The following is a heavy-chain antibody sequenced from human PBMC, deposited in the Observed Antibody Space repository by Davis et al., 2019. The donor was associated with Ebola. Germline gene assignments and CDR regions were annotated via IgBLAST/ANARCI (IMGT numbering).Heavy chain of an antibody. CDR2: ISASGDTT. J-gene: IGHJ4*02. CDR3: ARRGAGGYWWGEFDY. CDR1: GFTFSSFA. V-gene: IGHV3-23*01. D-gene: IGHD2-21*01. Sequence: PGGSLRLSCAASGFTFSSFAMGWVRQAPGKGLEWVSAISASGDTTYYADSVKCRFTISSDQSKNMLYLEMNRLRTEDGALYYCARRGAGGYWWGEFDYWGQGTRVTVSS.